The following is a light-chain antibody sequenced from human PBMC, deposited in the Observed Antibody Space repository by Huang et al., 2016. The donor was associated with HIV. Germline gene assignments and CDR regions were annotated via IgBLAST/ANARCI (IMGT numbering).Light chain of an antibody. CDR1: QNISSF. CDR2: GAS. CDR3: QQRFT. J-gene: IGKJ3*01. Sequence: EIVLTQSPATLSLSPVGRATLSCRASQNISSFLAWYQQGAGQAPRLLIYGASNRATGIPARFSGSGSGTDFTLTINNLEPGDFAVYYCQQRFTFGPGTKVDIK. V-gene: IGKV3-11*01.